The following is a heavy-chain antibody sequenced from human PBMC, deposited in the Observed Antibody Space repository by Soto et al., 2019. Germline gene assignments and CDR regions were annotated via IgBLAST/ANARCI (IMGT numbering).Heavy chain of an antibody. D-gene: IGHD2-15*01. CDR2: IYYSGST. V-gene: IGHV4-31*03. CDR1: GGSISSGGYY. CDR3: AGDRMLPHSTCGMDV. Sequence: QVQLQESGPGLVKPSQTLSLTCTVSGGSISSGGYYWSWIRQHPGKGLEWIGYIYYSGSTYYNPSLESRVTISVDTSKNQFSLKLSSVTAADTAVYYCAGDRMLPHSTCGMDVWGPGTTVTVSS. J-gene: IGHJ6*02.